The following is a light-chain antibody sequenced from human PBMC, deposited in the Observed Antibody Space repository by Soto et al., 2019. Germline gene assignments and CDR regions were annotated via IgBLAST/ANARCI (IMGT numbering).Light chain of an antibody. J-gene: IGLJ3*02. CDR2: YDN. CDR3: QVWATSTGV. CDR1: NIGSRG. V-gene: IGLV3-21*04. Sequence: SYELTQPPSVSEAPGESASITCGGDNIGSRGVHWYQQKPGQAPVVVIYYDNDRPSGIPDRFSGYNSGNTATLTISRVEAGDEADYYCQVWATSTGVFGGGTKLTVL.